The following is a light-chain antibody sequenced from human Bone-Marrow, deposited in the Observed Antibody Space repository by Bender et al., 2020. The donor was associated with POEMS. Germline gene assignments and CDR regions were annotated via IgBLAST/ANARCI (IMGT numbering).Light chain of an antibody. CDR2: EVT. V-gene: IGLV2-14*01. Sequence: QSALTQPASVSGSPGQSVTISCTGTSSDVGDYNYVSWYLQHPGKAPKLMIYEVTKRPSGVPDRFSASKSGYTASLTISGLQTDDDGHYYCSSYSSSGAVIFGGGTRLTVL. CDR1: SSDVGDYNY. J-gene: IGLJ2*01. CDR3: SSYSSSGAVI.